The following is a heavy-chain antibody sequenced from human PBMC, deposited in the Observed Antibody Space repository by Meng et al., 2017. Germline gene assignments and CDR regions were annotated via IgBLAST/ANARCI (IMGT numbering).Heavy chain of an antibody. Sequence: GESLKISCAASGFTFSSYSMNWVRQAPGKGLEWVSSISSSSSYIYYADSVEGRFTISRDNAKNSLYLQMNSLRAEDTAVYYCARANFGYWGQGTLVTVSS. CDR2: ISSSSSYI. CDR1: GFTFSSYS. CDR3: ARANFGY. J-gene: IGHJ4*02. V-gene: IGHV3-21*01.